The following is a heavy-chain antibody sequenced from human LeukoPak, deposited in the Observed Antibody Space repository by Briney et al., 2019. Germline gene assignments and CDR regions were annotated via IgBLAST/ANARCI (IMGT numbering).Heavy chain of an antibody. J-gene: IGHJ4*02. Sequence: PSETLSLTCTVSGGSISSYYWSWIRQPPGKGLEWIGYIYYSGSTNYNPSLKSRVTISVDTSKNQFSLKLSSVTAADTAVYYCARDHSSGWYDPVGGWGQGTLVTVSS. D-gene: IGHD6-19*01. V-gene: IGHV4-59*01. CDR2: IYYSGST. CDR1: GGSISSYY. CDR3: ARDHSSGWYDPVGG.